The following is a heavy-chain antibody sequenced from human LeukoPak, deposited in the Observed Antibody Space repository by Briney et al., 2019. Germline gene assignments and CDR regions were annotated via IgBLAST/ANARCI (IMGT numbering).Heavy chain of an antibody. D-gene: IGHD2-2*01. V-gene: IGHV3-64D*09. CDR3: VKGYCSSTSCYGDY. CDR2: TGSNGGST. CDR1: GFTFSSYA. Sequence: PGGSLRLSCAASGFTFSSYAMHWVRQAPGKGLEYVSATGSNGGSTYYADSVKGRFTISRDNSKNTLYLQMSSLRAEDTAVYYCVKGYCSSTSCYGDYWGQGALVTVSS. J-gene: IGHJ4*02.